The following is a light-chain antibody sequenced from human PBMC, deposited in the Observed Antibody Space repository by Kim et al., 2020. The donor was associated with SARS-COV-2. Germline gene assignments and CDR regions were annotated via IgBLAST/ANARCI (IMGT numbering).Light chain of an antibody. CDR1: QDIRNY. CDR3: QQYDNLPPLS. Sequence: DIQMTQSPPSLYASVGDRVTITCQASQDIRNYLNWYQQKPGKAPKLLIYDASTLETGVPSRFSGSGSGTRFTFTITNLQPEDFATYYCQQYDNLPPLSFGGGTQVDIK. V-gene: IGKV1-33*01. J-gene: IGKJ4*01. CDR2: DAS.